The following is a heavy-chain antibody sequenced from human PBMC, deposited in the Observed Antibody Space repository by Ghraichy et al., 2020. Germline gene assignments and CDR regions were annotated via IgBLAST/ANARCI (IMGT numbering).Heavy chain of an antibody. CDR3: ARDPGRGRVEINWFDL. Sequence: GESLNISCAASGFIFRSHAVHWVRQAPGKGLQWVAFISDDGSIKDYADSVKGRFTVSRDNPRNTLFLQMDGLTTEDAAMYFCARDPGRGRVEINWFDLWGQGTLVTVSS. D-gene: IGHD3-16*01. CDR1: GFIFRSHA. V-gene: IGHV3-30*01. CDR2: ISDDGSIK. J-gene: IGHJ5*02.